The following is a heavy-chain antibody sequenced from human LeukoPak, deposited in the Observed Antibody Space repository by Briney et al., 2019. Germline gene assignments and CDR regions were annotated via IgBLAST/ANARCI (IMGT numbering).Heavy chain of an antibody. CDR1: GGSISSYY. CDR2: IYYSGST. V-gene: IGHV4-59*01. CDR3: ARSGFGRYYYYYMDV. J-gene: IGHJ6*03. Sequence: SETLSLTCTVSGGSISSYYWSWIRQPPGKGLEWIGYIYYSGSTNYNPSLKSRVTISVDTSKNRFSLKLSSVTAADTAVYYCARSGFGRYYYYYMDVWGKGTTVTVSS. D-gene: IGHD1-1*01.